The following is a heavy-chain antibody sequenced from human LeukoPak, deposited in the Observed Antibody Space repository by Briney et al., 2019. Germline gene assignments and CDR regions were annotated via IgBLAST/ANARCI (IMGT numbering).Heavy chain of an antibody. CDR3: ASTHAGRYYTTFDS. D-gene: IGHD1-26*01. V-gene: IGHV4-39*01. Sequence: PSETLSLTCTVSGDSISTYYWAWVRQPPGKGLEWIGTVYYTGRTYNNPSLKSRISISIDTSSNQFSLKVASVSAADTAVYYCASTHAGRYYTTFDSWGQGTLVTVSS. CDR2: VYYTGRT. J-gene: IGHJ4*02. CDR1: GDSISTYY.